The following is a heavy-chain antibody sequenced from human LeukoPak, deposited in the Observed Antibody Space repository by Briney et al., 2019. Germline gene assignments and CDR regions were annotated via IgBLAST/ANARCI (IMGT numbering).Heavy chain of an antibody. CDR1: GFTFSSYE. CDR2: ISSSGSTI. D-gene: IGHD3-16*01. Sequence: GGSLRLSCAASGFTFSSYEMNWVRQAPGKGLEWVSYISSSGSTIYYADSVKGRFTISRDNAKNSLYLQMNSLRAEDTAVYYCAKNRVVWGSNDAFDIWGQGTMVTVSS. V-gene: IGHV3-48*03. J-gene: IGHJ3*02. CDR3: AKNRVVWGSNDAFDI.